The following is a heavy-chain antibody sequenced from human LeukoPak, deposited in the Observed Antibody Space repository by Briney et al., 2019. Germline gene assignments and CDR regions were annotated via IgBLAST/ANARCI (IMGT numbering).Heavy chain of an antibody. CDR2: INGDGGCT. D-gene: IGHD2-15*01. CDR1: GFTFSNYA. V-gene: IGHV3-23*01. J-gene: IGHJ4*02. CDR3: ARKGSTVVTGTDY. Sequence: PGGSLRPSCATSGFTFSNYAMTWVRQAPGKGLEWVSAINGDGGCTYYADSVKGRFTISRDNSKNTLYLQMNSLRAEDTAVYYCARKGSTVVTGTDYWGQGTLVTVSS.